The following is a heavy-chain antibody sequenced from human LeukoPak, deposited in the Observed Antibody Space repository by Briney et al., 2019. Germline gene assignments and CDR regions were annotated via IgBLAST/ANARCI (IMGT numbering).Heavy chain of an antibody. D-gene: IGHD1-7*01. CDR1: GFTFNTYS. J-gene: IGHJ5*02. Sequence: GGSLRLSCAASGFTFNTYSMSWVRQAPGKGLEWISIISRTSESVFYADSVKGRFTISRDNAKNSLYLQMNGLRAEDTAAYYCARGATDTTRWFDPWGQGTLVTVSS. CDR3: ARGATDTTRWFDP. V-gene: IGHV3-21*01. CDR2: ISRTSESV.